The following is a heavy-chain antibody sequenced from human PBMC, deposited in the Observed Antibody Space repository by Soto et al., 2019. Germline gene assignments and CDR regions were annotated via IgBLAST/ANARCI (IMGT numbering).Heavy chain of an antibody. J-gene: IGHJ5*02. CDR3: ADTGYCSGGRCLPSGSWFDP. CDR1: GFTFSDYY. V-gene: IGHV3-11*01. D-gene: IGHD2-15*01. Sequence: PGGSLRLSCAASGFTFSDYYMSWIRQAPGKGLERFSYISSTGSTIYYADSVKGRFTISRDNAKNSLYLQMNSLRAEDTAVYYCADTGYCSGGRCLPSGSWFDPWGRGTLVTVSS. CDR2: ISSTGSTI.